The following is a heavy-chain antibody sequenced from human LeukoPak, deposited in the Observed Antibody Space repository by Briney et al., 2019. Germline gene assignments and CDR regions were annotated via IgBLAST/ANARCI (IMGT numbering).Heavy chain of an antibody. D-gene: IGHD1-7*01. CDR3: ARGNWNYPFDY. V-gene: IGHV3-53*01. J-gene: IGHJ4*02. CDR2: IYSSDST. Sequence: PGGSLRLSCAASGFTVSSNYMSWVRQPPGKGLEWVSVIYSSDSTYYAHSVKGRFTISRDNSKNTLYLQMNSLSAEDTAVYYCARGNWNYPFDYWGQGTLVTVSS. CDR1: GFTVSSNY.